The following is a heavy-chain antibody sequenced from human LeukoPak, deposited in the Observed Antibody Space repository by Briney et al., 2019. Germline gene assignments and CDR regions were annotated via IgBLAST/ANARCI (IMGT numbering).Heavy chain of an antibody. CDR1: GYTFTGYY. D-gene: IGHD2-15*01. V-gene: IGHV1-2*02. CDR3: ARVRDNAFDI. Sequence: ASVKVSCKASGYTFTGYYMHWVRQAPGQGLEWMGWINGNSGGTNYAQKFQGRVTMTRDTSISTAYMEVSRVTSDDTAVYYCARVRDNAFDIWGQETMVTVSS. CDR2: INGNSGGT. J-gene: IGHJ3*02.